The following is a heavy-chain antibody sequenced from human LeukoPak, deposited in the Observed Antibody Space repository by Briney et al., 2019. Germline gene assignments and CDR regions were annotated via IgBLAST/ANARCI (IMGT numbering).Heavy chain of an antibody. CDR3: AKSSNYYDSSGYFDY. V-gene: IGHV3-23*01. CDR2: ISGSGGST. J-gene: IGHJ4*02. Sequence: GGSLRLSCAASGFTFSSYAMSWVRQAPGKGLEWVSAISGSGGSTYYADSVKGRFTISRDNSKNTLYLQMNSLRAEDTAVYYCAKSSNYYDSSGYFDYWGQGTLVTVSS. D-gene: IGHD3-22*01. CDR1: GFTFSSYA.